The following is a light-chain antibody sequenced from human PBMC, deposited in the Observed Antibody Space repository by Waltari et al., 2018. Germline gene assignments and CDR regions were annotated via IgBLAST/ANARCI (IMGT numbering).Light chain of an antibody. CDR1: QSVSGSY. Sequence: EIVLTQSPGPLSLSPGERATLSCRASQSVSGSYLAWYQQKPGQAPRLLIYGTSSRDTGIPDRFSGSGSGTDFTLTITRLEPEDFAVYYCQQYGSSPWTFGQGTKVEIK. CDR2: GTS. V-gene: IGKV3-20*01. J-gene: IGKJ1*01. CDR3: QQYGSSPWT.